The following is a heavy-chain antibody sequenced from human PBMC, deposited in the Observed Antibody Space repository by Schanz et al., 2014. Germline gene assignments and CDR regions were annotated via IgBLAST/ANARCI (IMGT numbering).Heavy chain of an antibody. V-gene: IGHV1-46*01. J-gene: IGHJ4*02. Sequence: QVQLVQSGAEVKKPGASVKVSCKASGYTFTSDSMHWVRQAPGQGLEWMGMINPSGGSTTYAQKFQGRVTMTTDTSTSTAYMELSSLRSEDTAVYYCARGYGDSPTDFWGQGTLVTVSS. CDR3: ARGYGDSPTDF. CDR1: GYTFTSDS. CDR2: INPSGGST. D-gene: IGHD4-17*01.